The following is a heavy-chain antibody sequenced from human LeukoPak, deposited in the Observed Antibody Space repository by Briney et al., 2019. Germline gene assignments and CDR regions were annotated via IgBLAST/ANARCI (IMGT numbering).Heavy chain of an antibody. CDR1: GFTFSSYA. CDR2: ISGSGGST. J-gene: IGHJ4*02. V-gene: IGHV3-23*01. CDR3: AKDTYDFWSGYYIDY. D-gene: IGHD3-3*01. Sequence: GGSLRLSCAASGFTFSSYAMSWVRQAPGKGLEWVSAISGSGGSTYYADSVKGRFTISRDNSENTLYLQMNSLRAEDTAVYYCAKDTYDFWSGYYIDYWGQGTLVTVSS.